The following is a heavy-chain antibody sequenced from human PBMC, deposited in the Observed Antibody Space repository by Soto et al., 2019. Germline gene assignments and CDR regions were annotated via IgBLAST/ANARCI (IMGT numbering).Heavy chain of an antibody. D-gene: IGHD2-2*02. CDR2: IDPSDSYT. J-gene: IGHJ6*02. V-gene: IGHV5-10-1*01. Sequence: PGESLKISCKGSGYSFTSYWISWVRPMPGKGLEWMGRIDPSDSYTNYSPSFQGHVTISADKSISTAYLQWSSLKASDTAMYYCARPLRYCSSTSCYTSGMDVWGQGTTVTVSS. CDR3: ARPLRYCSSTSCYTSGMDV. CDR1: GYSFTSYW.